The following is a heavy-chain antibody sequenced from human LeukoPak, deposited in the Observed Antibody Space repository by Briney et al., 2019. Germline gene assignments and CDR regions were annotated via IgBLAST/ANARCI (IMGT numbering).Heavy chain of an antibody. V-gene: IGHV3-15*01. J-gene: IGHJ4*02. CDR2: IKSKTDGGTT. D-gene: IGHD3-3*01. CDR1: GFTFSNAW. CDR3: TTGRGGVVTPPADY. Sequence: GGSLRLSCAASGFTFSNAWMSWVRQAPGKGLEWVGRIKSKTDGGTTDYAAPVKGRFTISRDDSKNTLYLQMNSLKTEDTAVYYCTTGRGGVVTPPADYWGQGTLVTVSS.